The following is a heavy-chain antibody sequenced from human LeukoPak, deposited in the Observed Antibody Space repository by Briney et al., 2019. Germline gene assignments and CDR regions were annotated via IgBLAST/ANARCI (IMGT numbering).Heavy chain of an antibody. Sequence: GGSLRLSCAASEFTFSSYGMSWVRQAPGKGLEWVSSISGSGGSTQYADSVQGRFAISRDNSKNTLYLQMNSLRVEDTAVYFCARDPNGDYIGTFDMWGRGTMVSVSS. V-gene: IGHV3-23*01. CDR2: ISGSGGST. D-gene: IGHD4-17*01. J-gene: IGHJ3*02. CDR3: ARDPNGDYIGTFDM. CDR1: EFTFSSYG.